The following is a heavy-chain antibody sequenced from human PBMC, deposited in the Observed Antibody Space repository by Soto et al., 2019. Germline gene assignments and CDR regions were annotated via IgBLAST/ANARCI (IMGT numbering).Heavy chain of an antibody. D-gene: IGHD2-2*01. J-gene: IGHJ6*02. CDR3: ARAYCISTSCYPLSDYYYYYGMDV. Sequence: PGGSLRLSCAASGFTSSSYSMNWVRQAPGKGLEWVSYISSSSSTLYYADSVKGRFTISRDNAKNSLYLQMNSLRDEDTAVYYCARAYCISTSCYPLSDYYYYYGMDVWGQGTTVTVSS. CDR2: ISSSSSTL. V-gene: IGHV3-48*02. CDR1: GFTSSSYS.